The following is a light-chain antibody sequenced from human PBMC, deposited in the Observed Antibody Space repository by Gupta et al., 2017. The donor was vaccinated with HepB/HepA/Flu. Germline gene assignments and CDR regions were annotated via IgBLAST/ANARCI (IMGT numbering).Light chain of an antibody. Sequence: QTVVTQEPSLTVSPGGTVPLTCASSTGAVTSSYYPNWFQQKPGQAPRALIYSTHNKHSWTPARFSGSLLGGKAALTLSGVQPEDEAEYYCLLYYGGAPLFGGGTKLTVL. CDR3: LLYYGGAPL. V-gene: IGLV7-43*01. CDR2: STH. CDR1: TGAVTSSYY. J-gene: IGLJ2*01.